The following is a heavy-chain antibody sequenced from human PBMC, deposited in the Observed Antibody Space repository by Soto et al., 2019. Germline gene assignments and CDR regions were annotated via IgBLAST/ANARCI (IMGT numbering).Heavy chain of an antibody. CDR3: ASSSITMVRGVMSDAFDI. Sequence: VGSLRLSCAASGFTFSSYGMHWVRQAPGKGLEWVAVIWYDGSNKYYADSVKGRFTISRGNSKNTLYLQMNSLRAEDTAVYYCASSSITMVRGVMSDAFDIWGQGTMVTVSS. V-gene: IGHV3-33*01. D-gene: IGHD3-10*01. CDR2: IWYDGSNK. CDR1: GFTFSSYG. J-gene: IGHJ3*02.